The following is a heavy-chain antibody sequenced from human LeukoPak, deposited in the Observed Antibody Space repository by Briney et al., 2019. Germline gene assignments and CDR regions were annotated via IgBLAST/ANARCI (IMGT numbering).Heavy chain of an antibody. V-gene: IGHV3-30*07. CDR2: ISYDGSNK. J-gene: IGHJ4*02. D-gene: IGHD5-18*01. CDR1: GFTFSSYA. Sequence: GRSLRLSCAASGFTFSSYAMHWVRQAPGKGLEWVAVISYDGSNKYYADSVKGRFTISRDNSKNTLYLQMNSLRAEDTAVYYCAREAGPGYSYGYWGQGTLVTVSS. CDR3: AREAGPGYSYGY.